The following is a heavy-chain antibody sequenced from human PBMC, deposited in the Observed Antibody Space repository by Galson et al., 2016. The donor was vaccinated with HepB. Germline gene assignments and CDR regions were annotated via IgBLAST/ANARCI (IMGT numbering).Heavy chain of an antibody. D-gene: IGHD4-23*01. J-gene: IGHJ2*01. CDR1: GASFSNSNS. V-gene: IGHV4-4*02. CDR3: ARLSAGGFSYWYFDL. Sequence: SETLSLTCAVSGASFSNSNSWSWVRQPPGKGLEWIGDIYHSGGTNYNPSLKSRVTISLDKSENHFSLRLTSLTAADTAVYYCARLSAGGFSYWYFDLWGRGTLVTVSS. CDR2: IYHSGGT.